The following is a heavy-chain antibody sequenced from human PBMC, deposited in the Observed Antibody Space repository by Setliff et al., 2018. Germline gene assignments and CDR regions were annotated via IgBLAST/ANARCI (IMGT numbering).Heavy chain of an antibody. D-gene: IGHD1-1*01. V-gene: IGHV1-69*13. Sequence: SVKVSCKASGGTFSSYAISWVRQAPGQVLEWMGGIIPILGTANYAQKFQGRVTITADESTSTAYMELSSLRSEDTAVYYCARELRNGRDAFDIWGQGTMVTVSS. CDR1: GGTFSSYA. CDR2: IIPILGTA. J-gene: IGHJ3*02. CDR3: ARELRNGRDAFDI.